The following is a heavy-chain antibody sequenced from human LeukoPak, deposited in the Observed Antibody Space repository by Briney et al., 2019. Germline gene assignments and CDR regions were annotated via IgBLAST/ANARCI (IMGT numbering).Heavy chain of an antibody. J-gene: IGHJ4*02. V-gene: IGHV3-23*01. D-gene: IGHD2-2*01. CDR3: ASGGGLYCSSTSCYVFDY. Sequence: GSLRLSCAASGFTFSSYAMSWVRQAPGKGLEWGSAISGSGGSTYYADSVKGRFTISRDNSKNTLYLQMNSLRAEDTAVYYCASGGGLYCSSTSCYVFDYWGQGALVTVSS. CDR1: GFTFSSYA. CDR2: ISGSGGST.